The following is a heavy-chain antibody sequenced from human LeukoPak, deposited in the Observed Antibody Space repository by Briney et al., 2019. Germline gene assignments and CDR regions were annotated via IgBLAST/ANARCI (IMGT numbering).Heavy chain of an antibody. CDR3: ARDQTYYVSSGYYYVTYFQH. J-gene: IGHJ1*01. CDR2: ISSGGST. Sequence: SETLSLTCTVSGASLSSSYCTWVRQPPRGGLEWIGRISSGGSTTYNPSFQSRVTMSLDTSKKQFSLNLTPVTAADTAVYYCARDQTYYVSSGYYYVTYFQHWGQGTLVTVSS. V-gene: IGHV4-4*07. CDR1: GASLSSSY. D-gene: IGHD3-22*01.